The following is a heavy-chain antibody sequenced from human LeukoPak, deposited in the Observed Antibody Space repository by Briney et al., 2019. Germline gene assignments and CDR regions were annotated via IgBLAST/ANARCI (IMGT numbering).Heavy chain of an antibody. Sequence: PSETLSLTCTVSDDSISDYYRGWIRQPPGMGLEWIGYISHSGITDYNPSLKSRVTISVDTSKNQFSLKVGSVTAADTAVYYCARGTRYSDGYGDYWGQGTLVTVSS. V-gene: IGHV4-59*01. CDR2: ISHSGIT. J-gene: IGHJ4*02. CDR3: ARGTRYSDGYGDY. CDR1: DDSISDYY. D-gene: IGHD5-18*01.